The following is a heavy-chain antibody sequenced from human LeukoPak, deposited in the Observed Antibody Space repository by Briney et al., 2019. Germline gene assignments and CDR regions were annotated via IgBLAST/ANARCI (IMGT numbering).Heavy chain of an antibody. CDR2: IYTSGSI. D-gene: IGHD1-26*01. V-gene: IGHV4-61*02. Sequence: SQTLSLTCTVSGGSISSGSYYWSWIRQPAGKGLEWIGRIYTSGSINYNPSLKSRVTISVDTSKNQFSLKLSSVTAADTAVYYCARDKGVGDYYGMDVWGQGTTVTVSS. CDR1: GGSISSGSYY. CDR3: ARDKGVGDYYGMDV. J-gene: IGHJ6*02.